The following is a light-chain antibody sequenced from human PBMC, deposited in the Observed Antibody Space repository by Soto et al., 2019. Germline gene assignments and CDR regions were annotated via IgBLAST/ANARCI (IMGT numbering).Light chain of an antibody. Sequence: QSVLTQPPSASGSPGQSDTISCTGTSSDVGDSDSVSWFQQHPGKAPKLILYEVNKWPSGVPDRFSGSKSGNTASLTVSGLQAEDEAYYHCSTIGSSTFVVFGGGTKLTVL. V-gene: IGLV2-8*01. CDR1: SSDVGDSDS. CDR2: EVN. J-gene: IGLJ3*02. CDR3: STIGSSTFVV.